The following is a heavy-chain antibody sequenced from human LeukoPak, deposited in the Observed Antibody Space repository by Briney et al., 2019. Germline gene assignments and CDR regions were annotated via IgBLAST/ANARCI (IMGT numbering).Heavy chain of an antibody. CDR2: ISGSGGST. J-gene: IGHJ1*01. Sequence: GGSLRLSCAASGFTFGSYAMSWVRPAPGKGLEWVSAISGSGGSTYYADSVKGRFTISSDNSKNTLYLQMNSLRAEDTAVYYCAKDLSGDYYDSSGYYNEYFQHWGQGTLVTVSS. CDR1: GFTFGSYA. V-gene: IGHV3-23*01. CDR3: AKDLSGDYYDSSGYYNEYFQH. D-gene: IGHD3-22*01.